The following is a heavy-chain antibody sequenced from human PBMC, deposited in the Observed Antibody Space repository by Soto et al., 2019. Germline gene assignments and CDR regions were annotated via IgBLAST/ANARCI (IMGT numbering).Heavy chain of an antibody. CDR2: ISPGSRYP. V-gene: IGHV3-11*06. CDR1: GFTFGDSY. Sequence: PGGSLRLSCAVSGFTFGDSYMSWIRQAPGKGLEWLSYISPGSRYPAYADSVKGRFTISRDNAKRSLYLQMMSLTAEDTAIYYCVRGGGGGLFDPWGQGXMVTVYS. D-gene: IGHD2-15*01. J-gene: IGHJ5*02. CDR3: VRGGGGGLFDP.